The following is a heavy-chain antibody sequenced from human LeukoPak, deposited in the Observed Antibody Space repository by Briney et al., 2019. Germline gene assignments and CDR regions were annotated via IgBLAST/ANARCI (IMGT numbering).Heavy chain of an antibody. D-gene: IGHD3-10*01. J-gene: IGHJ4*02. CDR1: GFTFSDYY. CDR2: ISSSGSTK. V-gene: IGHV3-11*01. CDR3: ARDGHAYGRGSPHY. Sequence: PGGSLRLSCAASGFTFSDYYMSWIRQAPGKGLEWVSYISSSGSTKYYADSVKGRFTISRDNAKNSYPQMNSLRAEDTAAYYCARDGHAYGRGSPHYWGQGTLVTVSS.